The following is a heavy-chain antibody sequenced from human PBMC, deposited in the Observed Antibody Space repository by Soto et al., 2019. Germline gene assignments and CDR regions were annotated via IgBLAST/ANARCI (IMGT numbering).Heavy chain of an antibody. CDR1: GGTFSSYA. D-gene: IGHD3-10*01. Sequence: SVKVSCKASGGTFSSYAISWVRQAPGQGLEWMGGIIPIFGTANYAQKFQGRVTITADKSTSTAYMELSSLRSEDTAVYYCARDPTYGSGMGYYGMDVWGQGTTVTVSS. J-gene: IGHJ6*02. CDR3: ARDPTYGSGMGYYGMDV. CDR2: IIPIFGTA. V-gene: IGHV1-69*06.